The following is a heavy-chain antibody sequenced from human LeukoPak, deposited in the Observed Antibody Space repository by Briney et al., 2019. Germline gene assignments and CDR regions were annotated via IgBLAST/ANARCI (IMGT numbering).Heavy chain of an antibody. CDR3: ARDPGSLYYYDSSGYYSHDAFDI. J-gene: IGHJ3*02. D-gene: IGHD3-22*01. V-gene: IGHV4-31*03. CDR1: GGSISSGGYY. CDR2: IYYSGST. Sequence: SETLSLTCTVSGGSISSGGYYWSWIRQHPGKGLEWIGFIYYSGSTYYNPSLKSRVTISVDKSKNQFSLKLSSVTAADTAVYYCARDPGSLYYYDSSGYYSHDAFDIWGQGTMVTVSS.